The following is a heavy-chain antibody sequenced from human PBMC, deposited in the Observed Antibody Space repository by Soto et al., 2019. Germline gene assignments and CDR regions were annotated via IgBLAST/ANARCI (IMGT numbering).Heavy chain of an antibody. J-gene: IGHJ4*02. CDR2: IYYSGST. CDR3: ASFNTYYYDSSGYYFDY. Sequence: SETLSLTCTVSGDSVSSGSYYWSWIRQPPGKGLEWIGYIYYSGSTNYNPSLKSRVTISVDTSKNQFSLKLSSVTAADTAVYYCASFNTYYYDSSGYYFDYWGQGTLVTVSS. CDR1: GDSVSSGSYY. V-gene: IGHV4-61*01. D-gene: IGHD3-22*01.